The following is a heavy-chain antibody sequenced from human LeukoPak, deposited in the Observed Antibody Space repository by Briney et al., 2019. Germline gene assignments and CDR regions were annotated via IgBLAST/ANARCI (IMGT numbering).Heavy chain of an antibody. J-gene: IGHJ4*02. CDR3: ARDRGSGWYWFDY. CDR1: GGTFSSYA. D-gene: IGHD6-19*01. V-gene: IGHV1-69*05. Sequence: SVKVSCKASGGTFSSYAISWVQQAPGQGLEWMGRIIPIFGTANYAQKFQGRVTITTDESTSTAYMELSSLRSEDTAVYYCARDRGSGWYWFDYWGQGTLVTVSS. CDR2: IIPIFGTA.